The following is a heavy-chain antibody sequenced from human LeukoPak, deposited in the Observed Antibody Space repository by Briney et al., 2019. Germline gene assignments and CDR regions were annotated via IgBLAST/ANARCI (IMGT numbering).Heavy chain of an antibody. CDR2: IKQDGSEK. J-gene: IGHJ3*02. CDR1: GFTFSSYW. CDR3: ARVKAAARLFAFDI. Sequence: GGSLRLSCAASGFTFSSYWMSWVRQAPGKGREWVANIKQDGSEKYYVDSVKGRFTISRDNAKNSLYLQMNSLRAEDTAVYYCARVKAAARLFAFDIWGQGTMVTVSS. D-gene: IGHD6-6*01. V-gene: IGHV3-7*01.